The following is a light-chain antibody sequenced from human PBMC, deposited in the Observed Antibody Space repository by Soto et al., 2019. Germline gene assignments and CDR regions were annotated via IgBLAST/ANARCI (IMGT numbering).Light chain of an antibody. CDR3: GSWDSSLSAYV. Sequence: QSVLTQPPSVSAAPGQKVTTSCSGSSSNIGGNSVSWYQQLPGTAPRLLIYDDDKRPSGIPDRFSGSKSGTSATLGITGFQTGDEADYYCGSWDSSLSAYVFATGTKATVL. CDR1: SSNIGGNS. J-gene: IGLJ1*01. V-gene: IGLV1-51*01. CDR2: DDD.